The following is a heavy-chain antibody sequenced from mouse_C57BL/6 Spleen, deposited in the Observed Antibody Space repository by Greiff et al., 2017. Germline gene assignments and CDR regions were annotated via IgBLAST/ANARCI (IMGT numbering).Heavy chain of an antibody. CDR3: ARDRGTTDALDY. Sequence: EVMLVESEGGLVQPGSSMKLSCTASGFTFSDYYMAWVRQVPEKGLEWVANINYDGSSPYYLDSLKSRFIISRDNAKNILYLQMSSLKSEDTATYYCARDRGTTDALDYWGQGTSVTVSS. CDR1: GFTFSDYY. CDR2: INYDGSSP. J-gene: IGHJ4*01. D-gene: IGHD1-1*01. V-gene: IGHV5-16*01.